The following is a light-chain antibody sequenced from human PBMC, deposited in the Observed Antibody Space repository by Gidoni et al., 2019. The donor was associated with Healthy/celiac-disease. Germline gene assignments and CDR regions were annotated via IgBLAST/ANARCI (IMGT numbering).Light chain of an antibody. CDR2: GAS. V-gene: IGKV3-15*01. J-gene: IGKJ3*01. CDR3: QQYNNWPPFT. Sequence: EIVMTQSPATLSVSPGERATLSCRASQSVSSNLAWYQQKPGQAPRLLIYGASTSATGIPASFSGSGSGTEFTLTISSLQSEDFAVYYCQQYNNWPPFTFGPGTKVDIK. CDR1: QSVSSN.